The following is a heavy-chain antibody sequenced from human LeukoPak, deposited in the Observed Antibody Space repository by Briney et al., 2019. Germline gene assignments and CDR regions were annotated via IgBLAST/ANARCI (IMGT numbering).Heavy chain of an antibody. J-gene: IGHJ4*02. Sequence: GASVKVSCETSGYTFSDYYIHWVRQAPGQRLEWMGWINPNSGGTNYVEKFQGRVTMTSDTSIRTVYMELSSLTSDDTAVYCCARERRGNWNQDFDYWGQGTLVPVSS. D-gene: IGHD1-1*01. CDR2: INPNSGGT. CDR1: GYTFSDYY. V-gene: IGHV1-2*02. CDR3: ARERRGNWNQDFDY.